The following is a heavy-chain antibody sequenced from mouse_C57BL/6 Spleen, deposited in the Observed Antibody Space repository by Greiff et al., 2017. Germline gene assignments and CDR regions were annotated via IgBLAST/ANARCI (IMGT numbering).Heavy chain of an antibody. J-gene: IGHJ4*01. V-gene: IGHV1-5*01. CDR1: GYTFTSYW. D-gene: IGHD1-1*01. Sequence: VQLQQSGTVLARPGASVKMSCKTSGYTFTSYWMHWVKQRPGQGLEWIGAIYPGNSDTSYNQKFKGKAKLTAVTSASTAYMELSSLTNEDSAVYYCTPLITTVGAMDYWGQGTSVTVSS. CDR3: TPLITTVGAMDY. CDR2: IYPGNSDT.